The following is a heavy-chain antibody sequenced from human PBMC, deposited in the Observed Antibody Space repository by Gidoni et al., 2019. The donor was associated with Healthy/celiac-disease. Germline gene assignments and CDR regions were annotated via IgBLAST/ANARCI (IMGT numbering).Heavy chain of an antibody. CDR3: ARDRDSGALMGGAFDI. CDR2: ISSSSSTI. CDR1: GFTFSSYS. D-gene: IGHD1-26*01. J-gene: IGHJ3*02. Sequence: EVQLVESGGGLVQPGGSLGLSCAASGFTFSSYSMNWVRQAPGKGLEWVSYISSSSSTIYYADSVKGRFTISRDNAKNSLYLQMNSLRDEDTAVYYCARDRDSGALMGGAFDIWGQGTMVTVSS. V-gene: IGHV3-48*02.